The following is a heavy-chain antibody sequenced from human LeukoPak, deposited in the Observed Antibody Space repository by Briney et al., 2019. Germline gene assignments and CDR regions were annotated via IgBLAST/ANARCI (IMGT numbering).Heavy chain of an antibody. CDR3: AKGNFESSGYYSNYFDY. D-gene: IGHD3-22*01. CDR1: GFTFSSYT. Sequence: GGSLRLSCAVSGFTFSSYTMSWVRQVPGKGLSWVSHTSGSGGTTHYADSVKGRFTISRDNSKNTLYLQMNSLRAEDTAVYYCAKGNFESSGYYSNYFDYWGQGTLVTVSS. J-gene: IGHJ4*02. CDR2: TSGSGGTT. V-gene: IGHV3-23*01.